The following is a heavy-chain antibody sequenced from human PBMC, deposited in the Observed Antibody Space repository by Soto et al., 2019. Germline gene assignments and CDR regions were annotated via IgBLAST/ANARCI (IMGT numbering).Heavy chain of an antibody. D-gene: IGHD6-13*01. Sequence: GGSLRLSCVASEFTFSSYEMNWVRQAPGKGLEWVSYISSSGTTIYYTDSVKGRFTISRDNAKKSLYLRMNSLRAEDTAVYYCVRFGGAAAGPGDYWGHGTLVTVSS. CDR1: EFTFSSYE. V-gene: IGHV3-48*03. J-gene: IGHJ4*01. CDR2: ISSSGTTI. CDR3: VRFGGAAAGPGDY.